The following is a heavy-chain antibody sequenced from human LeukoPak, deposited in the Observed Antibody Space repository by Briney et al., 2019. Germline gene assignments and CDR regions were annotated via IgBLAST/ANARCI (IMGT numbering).Heavy chain of an antibody. CDR1: GYSISSGYY. J-gene: IGHJ4*02. D-gene: IGHD2-2*01. Sequence: SETLSLTCAVSGYSISSGYYWGWIRQPPGKGLEWIGSIYHSGSTYYNPSLKSRVTISVDTSKNQFSLKLGSVTAADTAVYYCARDGIVVVPAAQGYYFDHWGQGTLVTVSS. V-gene: IGHV4-38-2*02. CDR3: ARDGIVVVPAAQGYYFDH. CDR2: IYHSGST.